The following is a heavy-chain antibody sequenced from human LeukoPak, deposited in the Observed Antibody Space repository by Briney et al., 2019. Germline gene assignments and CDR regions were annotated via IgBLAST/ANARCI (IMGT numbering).Heavy chain of an antibody. J-gene: IGHJ4*02. V-gene: IGHV3-7*01. D-gene: IGHD7-27*01. CDR1: GFTFSTYW. CDR2: IKPDGSEE. CDR3: ARAGVTWGYDY. Sequence: GGSLRFSCTASGFTFSTYWKSWVRQAPGKGLQWVANIKPDGSEEYYVDSVKGRFTISRDNAKTSLFLQMNSLRAEDTAVYYCARAGVTWGYDYWGQGTLVTVSS.